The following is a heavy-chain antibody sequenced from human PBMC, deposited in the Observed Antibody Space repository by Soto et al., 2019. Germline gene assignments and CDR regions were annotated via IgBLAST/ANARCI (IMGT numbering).Heavy chain of an antibody. CDR2: ISYDGSNK. J-gene: IGHJ4*02. D-gene: IGHD2-2*01. Sequence: SLRVSCAASGFTCSSHGRHRIRQAPGKGLEWVAVISYDGSNKYYADSVKGRFAISRDNSKNTLYLQMNSLRAEDTAVYYCAKDRDIVVVPAAILDYWGQGTLVTVSS. CDR1: GFTCSSHG. V-gene: IGHV3-30*18. CDR3: AKDRDIVVVPAAILDY.